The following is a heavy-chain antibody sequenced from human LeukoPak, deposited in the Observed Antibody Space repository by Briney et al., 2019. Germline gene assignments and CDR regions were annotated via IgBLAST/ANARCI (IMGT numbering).Heavy chain of an antibody. CDR1: GGSISSSNSF. CDR2: IYYSGGT. D-gene: IGHD4-23*01. Sequence: SETLSLTCTVSGGSISSSNSFWDWIRQPPGEGLEWIGTIYYSGGTYYSSSLKSRVTISLDTSKNQFSLNLTSVTAADTAVYYCARRYGGTSGHFDYWGQGTLATVSS. J-gene: IGHJ4*02. V-gene: IGHV4-39*01. CDR3: ARRYGGTSGHFDY.